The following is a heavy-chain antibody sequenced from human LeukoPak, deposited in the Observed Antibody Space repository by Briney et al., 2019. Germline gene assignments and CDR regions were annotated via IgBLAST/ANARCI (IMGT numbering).Heavy chain of an antibody. Sequence: GGSLRLSCAASGFTFSSYWMHWVRQAPGKGLVWVSRIKSDGSTTNYADSVKGRFTISRDNAENTLYLQMNSLRVENTAVYYCTRRVSTTRWFDPWGQGTLVTVSS. CDR2: IKSDGSTT. CDR3: TRRVSTTRWFDP. CDR1: GFTFSSYW. V-gene: IGHV3-74*01. J-gene: IGHJ5*02. D-gene: IGHD2-15*01.